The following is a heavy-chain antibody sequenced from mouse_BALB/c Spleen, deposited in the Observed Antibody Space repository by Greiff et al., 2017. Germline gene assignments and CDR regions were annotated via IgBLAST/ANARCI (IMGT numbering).Heavy chain of an antibody. J-gene: IGHJ4*01. CDR2: IWAGGST. CDR3: ARGGRAMDY. D-gene: IGHD3-3*01. Sequence: QVHAKQSGPGLVAPSQSLSITCTVSGFSLTSYGVHWVRQPPGKGLEWLGVIWAGGSTNYNSALMSRLSISKDNSKSQVFLKMNSLQTDDTAMYYCARGGRAMDYWGQGTSVTVSS. CDR1: GFSLTSYG. V-gene: IGHV2-9*02.